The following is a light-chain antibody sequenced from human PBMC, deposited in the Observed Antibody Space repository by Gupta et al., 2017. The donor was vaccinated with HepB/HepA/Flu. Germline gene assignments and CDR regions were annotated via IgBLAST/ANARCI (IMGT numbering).Light chain of an antibody. Sequence: DIVMTQPPDSLAVSLGERATINCKSSQSVLYSSNNKNYLAWYQQKPGQPPKLLIYWASTRESGVPDRFSGRGSGTDFTLTISSLQAEDVAVYYCQQDDSTPVTFGGGTKVDIK. CDR2: WAS. CDR3: QQDDSTPVT. J-gene: IGKJ4*01. V-gene: IGKV4-1*01. CDR1: QSVLYSSNNKNY.